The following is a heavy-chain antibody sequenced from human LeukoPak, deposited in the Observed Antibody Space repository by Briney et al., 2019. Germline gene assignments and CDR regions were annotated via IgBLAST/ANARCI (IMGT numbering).Heavy chain of an antibody. D-gene: IGHD1-26*01. Sequence: SSETLSLTCSVSGGSISGNSHYWGWIRQPPGKGLEWIGSIHYSGSTYYNPSLKSRVTMSVDTSKNQFSLKLSSVTAADTAVYYCVGYTVGTSKLDYWGQGTLVPVSS. CDR3: VGYTVGTSKLDY. CDR1: GGSISGNSHY. CDR2: IHYSGST. V-gene: IGHV4-39*01. J-gene: IGHJ4*02.